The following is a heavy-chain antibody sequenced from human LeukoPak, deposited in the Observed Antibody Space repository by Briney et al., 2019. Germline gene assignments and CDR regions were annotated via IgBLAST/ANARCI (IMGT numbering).Heavy chain of an antibody. D-gene: IGHD3-9*01. CDR3: TTDPTYYDILTGYYQNWFDP. J-gene: IGHJ5*02. CDR2: IKSKTDGGTT. Sequence: GGSLRLSCAASGSTFSNAWMSWVRQAPGKGLEWVGRIKSKTDGGTTDYAAPVKGRFTISRDDSKNTLYLQMNSLKTEDTAVYYCTTDPTYYDILTGYYQNWFDPWGQGTLVTVSS. CDR1: GSTFSNAW. V-gene: IGHV3-15*01.